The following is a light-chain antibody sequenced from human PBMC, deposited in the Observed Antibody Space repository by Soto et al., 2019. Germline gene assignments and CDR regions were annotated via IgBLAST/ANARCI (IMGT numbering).Light chain of an antibody. CDR3: QQYGTSLFT. V-gene: IGKV3-20*01. Sequence: EMVLTQSPGTLSLSPGERATLSCRASQSVSSSYLAWYQQKVGQAPRLLIYGASSRATGIPDRFSGSGSGTDFTLTISRLEPEDFAVYYCQQYGTSLFTFGPGTKVDIK. CDR1: QSVSSSY. CDR2: GAS. J-gene: IGKJ3*01.